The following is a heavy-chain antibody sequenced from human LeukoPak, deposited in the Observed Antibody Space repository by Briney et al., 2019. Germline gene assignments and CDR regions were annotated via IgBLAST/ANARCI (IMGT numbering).Heavy chain of an antibody. J-gene: IGHJ4*02. CDR2: ISSSGSTI. D-gene: IGHD2-15*01. Sequence: GGSLRLSCAASGFTFSSYEMNWVRQAPGKGLEWVSYISSSGSTIYYADSVKGRFTISRDNAKNSLYLQMNSLRAEDTAVYYCAKGGEKDIVVVVAVRGYFDYWGQGTLVTVSS. CDR1: GFTFSSYE. CDR3: AKGGEKDIVVVVAVRGYFDY. V-gene: IGHV3-48*03.